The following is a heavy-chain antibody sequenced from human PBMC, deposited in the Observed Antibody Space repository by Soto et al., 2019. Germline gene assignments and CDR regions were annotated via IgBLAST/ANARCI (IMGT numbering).Heavy chain of an antibody. CDR1: GFTFSSYG. Sequence: GGSLRLSCAASGFTFSSYGMHWVRQAPGKGLEWVAVISYDGSNKYYADSVKGRFTISRDNSRNTLYLQMNSLRAEDTVVYYCAKPWVTRPVPSTIPPPVPPFDPWGQGT. J-gene: IGHJ5*02. D-gene: IGHD5-12*01. CDR2: ISYDGSNK. CDR3: AKPWVTRPVPSTIPPPVPPFDP. V-gene: IGHV3-30*18.